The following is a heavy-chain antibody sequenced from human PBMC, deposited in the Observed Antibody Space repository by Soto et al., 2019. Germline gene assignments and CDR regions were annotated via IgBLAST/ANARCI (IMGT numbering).Heavy chain of an antibody. V-gene: IGHV4-39*01. J-gene: IGHJ4*02. CDR3: ARQRTTVVTQAYFDH. CDR2: IYYSGRT. D-gene: IGHD2-21*02. CDR1: GESISSSSYY. Sequence: SETLSLTCMVSGESISSSSYYWGWIRQPPGKGLEWIVSIYYSGRTYYNPSFKSRVTISIDTSKNQFSPKLSSVTATDTAVYYCARQRTTVVTQAYFDHWGQGALVTVSS.